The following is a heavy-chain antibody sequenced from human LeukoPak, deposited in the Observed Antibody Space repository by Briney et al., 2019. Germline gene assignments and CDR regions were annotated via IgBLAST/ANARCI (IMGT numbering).Heavy chain of an antibody. D-gene: IGHD3-22*01. Sequence: GGSLRLSCAASGFTFSSYGMSWVRQAPGKGLEWVSAISGSGGSTYYADSVKGRFTISRDNSKNTLYLQMNSLRAEDTAVYYCAKGDSSGGLSALNAFDIWGQGTMVTVSS. CDR2: ISGSGGST. J-gene: IGHJ3*02. CDR1: GFTFSSYG. CDR3: AKGDSSGGLSALNAFDI. V-gene: IGHV3-23*01.